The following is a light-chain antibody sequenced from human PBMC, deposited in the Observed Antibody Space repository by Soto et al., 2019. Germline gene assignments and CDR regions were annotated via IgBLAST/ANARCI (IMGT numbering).Light chain of an antibody. CDR2: AAS. J-gene: IGKJ5*01. V-gene: IGKV1-9*01. CDR1: QGISSS. CDR3: QQLNSYPPNT. Sequence: DIQLTQSPSSLSASVGDRVTITCRASQGISSSLAWYQQKPGKAPKLLIYAASTLQSGVPSRFSGSGSGTEFTLTISSLEPEDCATYYCQQLNSYPPNTFGQGTRLEIK.